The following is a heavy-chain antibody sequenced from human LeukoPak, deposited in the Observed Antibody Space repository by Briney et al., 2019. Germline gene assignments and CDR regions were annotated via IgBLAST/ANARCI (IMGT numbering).Heavy chain of an antibody. J-gene: IGHJ4*02. CDR1: GFTFSSYS. V-gene: IGHV3-21*01. Sequence: GGSLRLSCAASGFTFSSYSMSWVRQAPGKGLEWVSSISSSSSYIYYADSVKGRFTISRDNAKNSLYLQMNSLRAEDTAVYYCARDADGYNALDYWGQGTRSPSPQ. CDR2: ISSSSSYI. CDR3: ARDADGYNALDY. D-gene: IGHD5-24*01.